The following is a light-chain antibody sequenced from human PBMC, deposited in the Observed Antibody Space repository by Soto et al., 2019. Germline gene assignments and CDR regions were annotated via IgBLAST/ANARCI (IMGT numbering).Light chain of an antibody. J-gene: IGKJ4*01. V-gene: IGKV3-11*01. CDR1: QSVRSY. Sequence: DIVLTQSPATLSLSPGERATLSCRASQSVRSYLAWYQQKPGQAPRLLIYDASSRATGIPVRFSGSGSGTDFTLTISSLEPEDFAVYYCQQRSNWPQLTFGGGTKVEIK. CDR3: QQRSNWPQLT. CDR2: DAS.